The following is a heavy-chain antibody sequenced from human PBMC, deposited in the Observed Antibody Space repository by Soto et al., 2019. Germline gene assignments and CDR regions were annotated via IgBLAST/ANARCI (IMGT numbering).Heavy chain of an antibody. Sequence: ASVKVSCKASGYTFTSYYMHWVRQAPGQGLEWMGIINPSGGSTSYAQKFQGRVTMTRDTSTSTVYMELSSLRSEDTAVYYCARVQGRTDPIVVVAAVPAYNGMDVWGQGNTVTVSS. V-gene: IGHV1-46*01. J-gene: IGHJ6*02. D-gene: IGHD2-15*01. CDR2: INPSGGST. CDR1: GYTFTSYY. CDR3: ARVQGRTDPIVVVAAVPAYNGMDV.